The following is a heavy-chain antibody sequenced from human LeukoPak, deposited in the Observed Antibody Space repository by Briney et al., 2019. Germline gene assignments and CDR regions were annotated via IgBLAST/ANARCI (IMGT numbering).Heavy chain of an antibody. D-gene: IGHD1-14*01. J-gene: IGHJ4*02. CDR2: IYYSGST. CDR1: GGSISSYY. Sequence: PSETLSLTCTVSGGSISSYYWSWFRQPPGKGLEWIGYIYYSGSTNYNPSLKSRVTISVDTSKNQFSLKLSSVTAANTAVYYCARDGNPFDYWGQGTLVTVSS. V-gene: IGHV4-59*01. CDR3: ARDGNPFDY.